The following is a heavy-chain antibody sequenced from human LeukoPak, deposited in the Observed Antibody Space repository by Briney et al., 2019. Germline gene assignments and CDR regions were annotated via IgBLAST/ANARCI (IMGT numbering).Heavy chain of an antibody. V-gene: IGHV3-23*01. CDR3: AKAPSIAAAGTFDY. CDR1: GFTFSSYA. D-gene: IGHD6-13*01. CDR2: ISGSGGST. Sequence: GSPRLSCAAPGFTFSSYAMSWVCQAPGKGLEWVSAISGSGGSTYYADTVKGRFSISRDNSKNTLYQQMNSLRAEDTAVYYCAKAPSIAAAGTFDYWGQANQLGDSS. J-gene: IGHJ4*02.